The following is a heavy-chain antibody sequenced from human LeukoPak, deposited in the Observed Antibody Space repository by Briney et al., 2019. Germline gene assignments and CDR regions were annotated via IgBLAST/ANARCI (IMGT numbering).Heavy chain of an antibody. D-gene: IGHD3-3*01. CDR3: ARVRFLEWLLTPDAFDI. J-gene: IGHJ3*02. Sequence: SETLSLTCTVSGGSISSYYWSWIRQPPGKGLEWIGYIYYSGSTNYNPSLKSRVTISVDTSKNQFSLKLSSVTAADTAVYYCARVRFLEWLLTPDAFDIWGQGTMVTVSS. CDR1: GGSISSYY. V-gene: IGHV4-59*01. CDR2: IYYSGST.